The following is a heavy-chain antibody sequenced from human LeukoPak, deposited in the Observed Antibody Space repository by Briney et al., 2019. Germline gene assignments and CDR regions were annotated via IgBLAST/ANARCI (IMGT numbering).Heavy chain of an antibody. CDR3: ARDRPGYSSWFDP. CDR2: INPNSGGT. CDR1: GYTFTGYH. V-gene: IGHV1-2*02. J-gene: IGHJ5*02. D-gene: IGHD6-19*01. Sequence: ASVKLSCKASGYTFTGYHMHWVRQAPGQGLEWMGWINPNSGGTNCAQKFQGRVTMTRDTSISTAYMELSSLRSDDTAVYYCARDRPGYSSWFDPWGQGTQVTVSS.